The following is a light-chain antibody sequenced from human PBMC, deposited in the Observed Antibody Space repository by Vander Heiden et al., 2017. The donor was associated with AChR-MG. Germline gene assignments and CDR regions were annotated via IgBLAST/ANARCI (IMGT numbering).Light chain of an antibody. CDR3: AAWDDSLNGVV. CDR2: SNN. J-gene: IGLJ2*01. CDR1: RSNIGSNT. Sequence: QPVLTPPPSASGTPGQRVTISCSGRRSNIGSNTVNWYQQLPGTAHKLLIYSNNQRPSGVPDRFSGSKSGTSASLAISGLQSEDEADYYCAAWDDSLNGVVFGGGTKLTVL. V-gene: IGLV1-44*01.